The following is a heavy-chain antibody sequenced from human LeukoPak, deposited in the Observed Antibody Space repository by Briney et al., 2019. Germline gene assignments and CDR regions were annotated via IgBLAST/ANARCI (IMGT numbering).Heavy chain of an antibody. J-gene: IGHJ5*02. D-gene: IGHD3-22*01. Sequence: GGSLRLSCAASGFTFSSYSMNWVRQAPGKGLEWVSSISSSGSYIYYADSVKGRFTISRDNAKNSLYLQMNSLRAEDTAVYYCARDVITMITPNWFDPWGQGTLVTVSS. CDR1: GFTFSSYS. CDR3: ARDVITMITPNWFDP. CDR2: ISSSGSYI. V-gene: IGHV3-21*01.